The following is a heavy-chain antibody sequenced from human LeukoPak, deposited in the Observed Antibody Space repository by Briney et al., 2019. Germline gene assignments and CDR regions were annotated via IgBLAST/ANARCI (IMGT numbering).Heavy chain of an antibody. Sequence: SVKVSCKASGGTFSSYAISWVRQAPGQGLEWMGRIIPILGIANYAQKFQGRVTITADKSTSTAYMELNSLRSEDTAVYYCAREIAVAGTGGWFDPWGQGTLVTVSS. J-gene: IGHJ5*02. CDR1: GGTFSSYA. D-gene: IGHD6-19*01. V-gene: IGHV1-69*04. CDR2: IIPILGIA. CDR3: AREIAVAGTGGWFDP.